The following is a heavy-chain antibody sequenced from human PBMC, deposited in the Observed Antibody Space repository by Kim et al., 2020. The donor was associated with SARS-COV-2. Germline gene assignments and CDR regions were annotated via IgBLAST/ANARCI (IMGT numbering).Heavy chain of an antibody. D-gene: IGHD3-16*02. V-gene: IGHV3-48*02. Sequence: GGSLRLSCAASGFTFSSYSMNWVRQAPGKGLEWVSYISSSSSTIYYADSVKGRFTISRDNAKNSLYLQMNSLRDEDTAVYYCARDQMTFFVKGAFDIWGQGTMVTVSS. CDR1: GFTFSSYS. CDR2: ISSSSSTI. J-gene: IGHJ3*02. CDR3: ARDQMTFFVKGAFDI.